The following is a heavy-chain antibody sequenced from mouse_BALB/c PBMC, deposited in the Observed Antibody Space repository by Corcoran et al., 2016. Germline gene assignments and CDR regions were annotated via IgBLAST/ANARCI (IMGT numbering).Heavy chain of an antibody. CDR3: VRDYDYDDAMDY. D-gene: IGHD2-4*01. V-gene: IGHV14-3*02. CDR1: GFNIKDTY. J-gene: IGHJ4*01. CDR2: IDPANGNT. Sequence: EVQLQQSGAELVKPGASVKLSCTASGFNIKDTYMHWVKQRPEQGLEWIGRIDPANGNTKYDPKFQGKATITADTSSNTAYLQLSSLTSEDTAVYYCVRDYDYDDAMDYWGQGTSVTVSS.